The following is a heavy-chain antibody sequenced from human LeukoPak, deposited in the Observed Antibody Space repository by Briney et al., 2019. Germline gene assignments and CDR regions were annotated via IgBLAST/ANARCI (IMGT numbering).Heavy chain of an antibody. J-gene: IGHJ3*02. Sequence: SLRLSCAASGFTFDDYAMHWVRQAPGKGLEWVSGISWNSGSIGYADSVKGRFTISRDNAKNSLYLQMNSLRAEDTALYYCAKGITMIVVVTDDAFDIWGQGTMVTVSS. CDR3: AKGITMIVVVTDDAFDI. D-gene: IGHD3-22*01. CDR1: GFTFDDYA. V-gene: IGHV3-9*01. CDR2: ISWNSGSI.